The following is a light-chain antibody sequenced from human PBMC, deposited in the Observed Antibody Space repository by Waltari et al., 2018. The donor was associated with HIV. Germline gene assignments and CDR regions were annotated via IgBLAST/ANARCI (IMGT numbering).Light chain of an antibody. J-gene: IGLJ3*02. V-gene: IGLV1-47*01. CDR1: SSTIGSNY. CDR3: AAWDDSLSGLV. CDR2: RNN. Sequence: QSVLTQPPPASGTPGQRVTISCPRSSSTIGSNYVYWYPQLPGTAPKLLIYRNNQRPSGVPDRLSGSKSGTSASLAISGLRSEDEADYYCAAWDDSLSGLVFGGGTKLTVL.